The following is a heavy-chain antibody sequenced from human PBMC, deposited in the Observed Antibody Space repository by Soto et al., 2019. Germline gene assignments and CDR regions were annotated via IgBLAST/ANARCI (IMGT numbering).Heavy chain of an antibody. CDR2: VHYDGST. J-gene: IGHJ4*02. CDR1: GVSISSSY. Sequence: SETLSLTCSVSGVSISSSYWRWIRQSPGKGLEWIGYVHYDGSTLYNPSLKGRVSMSLDTSKNQFSLKLSSVTAADTAVYYCARLGYYDSSGYYVGYWGQGTLVTVSS. CDR3: ARLGYYDSSGYYVGY. D-gene: IGHD3-22*01. V-gene: IGHV4-59*08.